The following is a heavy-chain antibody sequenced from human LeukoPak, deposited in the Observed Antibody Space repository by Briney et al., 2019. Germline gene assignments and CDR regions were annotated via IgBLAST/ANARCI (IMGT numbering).Heavy chain of an antibody. D-gene: IGHD6-13*01. V-gene: IGHV4-61*02. Sequence: PSQTLSLTCTVSGGSISSGSYYWSWIRQPAGKGLEWIGRIYTSGSTNYNPSLKSRVTISVDRSKNQFSLKLSSVTAADTAVYYCARGVEYSSSWYWFDPWGQGTLVTVSS. CDR3: ARGVEYSSSWYWFDP. CDR2: IYTSGST. CDR1: GGSISSGSYY. J-gene: IGHJ5*02.